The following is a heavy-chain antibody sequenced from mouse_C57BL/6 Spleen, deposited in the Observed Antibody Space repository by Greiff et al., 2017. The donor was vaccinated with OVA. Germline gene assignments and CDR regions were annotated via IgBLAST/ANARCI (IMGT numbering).Heavy chain of an antibody. CDR3: ARSDWDYYGSSYWYFDV. CDR2: IYPSDSET. D-gene: IGHD1-1*01. V-gene: IGHV1-61*01. Sequence: VQLQQSGAELVRPGSSVKLSCKASGYTFTSYWMDWVKQRPGQGLEWIGNIYPSDSETHYNQKFKDKATLTVDKSSSTAYMQLSSLTSEDSAVYYCARSDWDYYGSSYWYFDVWGTGTTVTVSS. CDR1: GYTFTSYW. J-gene: IGHJ1*03.